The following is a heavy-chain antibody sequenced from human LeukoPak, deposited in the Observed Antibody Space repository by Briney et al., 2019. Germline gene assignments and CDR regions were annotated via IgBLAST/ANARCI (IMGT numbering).Heavy chain of an antibody. CDR3: ARGGWELPLNWFDP. CDR1: GASISSYY. D-gene: IGHD1-26*01. V-gene: IGHV4-4*09. CDR2: IYTSGST. Sequence: SETLSLTCTVSGASISSYYWSWFRQPPGKGLEGFGYIYTSGSTNYNPSLKSRVTISVDTSKNQFSLKLSSVTAADTAVYYCARGGWELPLNWFDPWGQGTLVTVSS. J-gene: IGHJ5*02.